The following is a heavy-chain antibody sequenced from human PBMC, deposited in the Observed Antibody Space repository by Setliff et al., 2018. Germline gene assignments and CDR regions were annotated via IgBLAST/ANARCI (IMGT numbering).Heavy chain of an antibody. D-gene: IGHD3-22*01. J-gene: IGHJ6*03. V-gene: IGHV1-69*05. CDR1: GGTFSSYG. CDR2: TIPIFGTA. Sequence: GASVKVSCKASGGTFSSYGISWVRQAPGQGLEWMGGTIPIFGTANYAHKFQGRVTIITDESTSTAYMELSSLRSEDTAVYYCAREGVDSRPSTDYRYYMDVWGKGTTVTVSS. CDR3: AREGVDSRPSTDYRYYMDV.